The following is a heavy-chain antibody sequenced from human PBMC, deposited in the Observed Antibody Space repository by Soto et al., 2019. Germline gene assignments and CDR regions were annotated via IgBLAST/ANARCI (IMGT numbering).Heavy chain of an antibody. CDR3: ARYLRSGPIDY. J-gene: IGHJ4*02. CDR2: IKQDGSEN. Sequence: EVQLVESGGGLVQPGGSLRLSCAASGFTFSSYWMSWVRQAPGKGLEWVTNIKQDGSENHYMDSVKGRFTVSRDNTKNSLYLQMNSLTAEDTAVYYCARYLRSGPIDYWGQGTLVIVSS. V-gene: IGHV3-7*01. D-gene: IGHD3-10*01. CDR1: GFTFSSYW.